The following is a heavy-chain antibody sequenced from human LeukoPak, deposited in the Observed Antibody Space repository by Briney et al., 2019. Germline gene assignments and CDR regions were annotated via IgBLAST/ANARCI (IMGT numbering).Heavy chain of an antibody. CDR1: GDSVSSNSAA. CDR2: TYYRSKWYN. V-gene: IGHV6-1*01. D-gene: IGHD6-13*01. CDR3: ARDRGIAAAGLQYWFDP. Sequence: SQTLSLTCAISGDSVSSNSAAWNCIRQSPSRGLEWLGRTYYRSKWYNDYALSVKSRITINPDTSKNQFSLQLNSVTPEDTAVYYCARDRGIAAAGLQYWFDPWGQGTLVTVSS. J-gene: IGHJ5*02.